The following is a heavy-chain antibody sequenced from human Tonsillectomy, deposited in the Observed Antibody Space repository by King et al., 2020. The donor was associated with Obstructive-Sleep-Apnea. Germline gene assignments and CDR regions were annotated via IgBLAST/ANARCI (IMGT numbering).Heavy chain of an antibody. CDR2: ISGSVVST. CDR3: AKSQPEWELQGAFDI. V-gene: IGHV3-23*04. CDR1: GVTFCSYA. J-gene: IGHJ3*02. Sequence: VQLVQSGGGLVQPGGSLRLSCAASGVTFCSYAMSWVRRAPGKGQEGVSAISGSVVSTYYADSGKGRFTISRDNSKKTLYLQMNSRRAEDTAVYYCAKSQPEWELQGAFDIWGQGTMVTVSS. D-gene: IGHD1-26*01.